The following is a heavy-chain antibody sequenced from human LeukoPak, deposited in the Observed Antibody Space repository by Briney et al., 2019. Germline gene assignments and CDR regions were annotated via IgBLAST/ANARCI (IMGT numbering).Heavy chain of an antibody. J-gene: IGHJ6*03. CDR3: ARHLAYDSSGYYYYYYYMDV. V-gene: IGHV4-39*01. Sequence: PSETLSLTCTVSGGSISSSSYYWGWIRQPPGKGLEWIGSIYYSGSTYYNPSLKSRVTISVDTSKNQLSLKLTSVTAADTAVYYCARHLAYDSSGYYYYYYYMDVWGKGTTVTISS. CDR2: IYYSGST. D-gene: IGHD3-22*01. CDR1: GGSISSSSYY.